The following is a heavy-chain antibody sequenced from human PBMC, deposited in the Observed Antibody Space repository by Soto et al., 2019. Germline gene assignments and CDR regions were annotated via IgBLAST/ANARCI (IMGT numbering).Heavy chain of an antibody. Sequence: RAALKHSEDVSGWNFTTYLIGWVRQMPGKGLEWMGTIYPGDSDTRYSPSFQGQVTISADKSISTAYLQWSSLKASDTAMYYCASSIVAVPAAGYYYGMHVWGQGTTGTVS. CDR1: GWNFTTYL. CDR3: ASSIVAVPAAGYYYGMHV. V-gene: IGHV5-51*01. J-gene: IGHJ6*02. D-gene: IGHD2-2*01. CDR2: IYPGDSDT.